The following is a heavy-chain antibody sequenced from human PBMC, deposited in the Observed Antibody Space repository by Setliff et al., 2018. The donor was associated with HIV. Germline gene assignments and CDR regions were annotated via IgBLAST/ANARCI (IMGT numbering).Heavy chain of an antibody. V-gene: IGHV1-3*01. CDR1: GDIFSFYA. D-gene: IGHD3-3*01. Sequence: ASVKVSCKASGDIFSFYALSWVRQAPGQGLEWMGWINAGNGKTKYSQKFQSRVTITRDTSASTAYMELHSLRSEDTAIYYCASSTITIFGVVPYYFDYWGQGTLVTVSS. CDR2: INAGNGKT. CDR3: ASSTITIFGVVPYYFDY. J-gene: IGHJ4*02.